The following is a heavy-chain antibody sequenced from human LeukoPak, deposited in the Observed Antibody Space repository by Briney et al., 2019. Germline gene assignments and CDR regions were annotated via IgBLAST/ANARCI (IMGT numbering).Heavy chain of an antibody. CDR3: ARDGKHIAVPGVRYPMDV. D-gene: IGHD6-19*01. Sequence: GASVKVSCKASGYTLTSFAMHWVRQAPGQRLEWMGRINAANGNAAYSQKFQGRVIITTDTSANTAYMELSSPRSEDTAVYYCARDGKHIAVPGVRYPMDVWGQGTAVTVSS. CDR2: INAANGNA. CDR1: GYTLTSFA. V-gene: IGHV1-3*01. J-gene: IGHJ6*02.